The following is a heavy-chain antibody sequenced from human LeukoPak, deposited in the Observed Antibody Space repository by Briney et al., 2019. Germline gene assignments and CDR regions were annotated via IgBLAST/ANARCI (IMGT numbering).Heavy chain of an antibody. CDR3: ARVSAYYDYVWGSYRYYFDY. D-gene: IGHD3-16*02. Sequence: GGSLRLSCAASGFTFSDFGMNWVRQAPGKGLEWVSSITSSSNYIDYADSVKGRFTISRDNAKNSLHLQMSSLRVEDTAIYYCARVSAYYDYVWGSYRYYFDYWGQGTLVTVSS. CDR1: GFTFSDFG. CDR2: ITSSSNYI. V-gene: IGHV3-21*06. J-gene: IGHJ4*02.